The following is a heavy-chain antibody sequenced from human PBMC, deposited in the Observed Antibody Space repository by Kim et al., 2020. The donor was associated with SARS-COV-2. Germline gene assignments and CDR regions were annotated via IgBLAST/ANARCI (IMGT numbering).Heavy chain of an antibody. CDR1: GGSITNYY. Sequence: SETLSLTCSVSGGSITNYYWSWIRQSPGKGLEWIGNAYYSGNTNYNPSLKSRVTISVDTSRNQFSLKLTSVTATDTAVYFCASGYSDYARGVFFDSWGQGTLVTVSS. CDR2: AYYSGNT. CDR3: ASGYSDYARGVFFDS. J-gene: IGHJ4*02. D-gene: IGHD5-12*01. V-gene: IGHV4-59*08.